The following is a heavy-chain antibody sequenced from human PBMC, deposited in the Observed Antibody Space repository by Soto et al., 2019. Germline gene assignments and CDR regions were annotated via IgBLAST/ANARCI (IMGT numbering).Heavy chain of an antibody. Sequence: QVQLVQSGAEVKKPGSSVKLSCKASGGTFSSYAISWVRQAPGQGLVWMGGIIPSSGTANYAQKFQGRVTITADESTSTAYMELSSLRSEDTAVYYCARSQGSSTSLEIYYYYYYGMDVWGQGTTVTVSS. CDR1: GGTFSSYA. D-gene: IGHD2-2*01. J-gene: IGHJ6*02. CDR3: ARSQGSSTSLEIYYYYYYGMDV. V-gene: IGHV1-69*01. CDR2: IIPSSGTA.